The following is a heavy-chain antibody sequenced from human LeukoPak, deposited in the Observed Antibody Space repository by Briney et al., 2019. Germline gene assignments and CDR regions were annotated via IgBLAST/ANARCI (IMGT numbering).Heavy chain of an antibody. CDR1: GGSISSGYY. D-gene: IGHD3-22*01. J-gene: IGHJ5*02. CDR2: IYHSGST. V-gene: IGHV4-38-2*02. Sequence: SGTLSLTCTVSGGSISSGYYWGWIRQPPGKGLEWIGSIYHSGSTYYNPSLKSRVTISVDTSKNQFSLKLSSVTAADTAVYYCASTLSTYYYDSSGSRGWFDPWGQGTLVTVSS. CDR3: ASTLSTYYYDSSGSRGWFDP.